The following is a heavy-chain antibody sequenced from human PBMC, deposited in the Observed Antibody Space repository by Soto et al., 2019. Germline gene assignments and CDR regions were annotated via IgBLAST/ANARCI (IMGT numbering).Heavy chain of an antibody. CDR1: GFTFSSYW. CDR2: IKQDGSEK. CDR3: ARALRVSYTSVYYYYMDV. J-gene: IGHJ6*03. V-gene: IGHV3-7*01. D-gene: IGHD3-16*02. Sequence: GGSLRLSCAGSGFTFSSYWMSWVRQAPGKGLEWVANIKQDGSEKYYVDSVKGRFTISRDNAYNSLYLQMNSLRAEDTAVYYFARALRVSYTSVYYYYMDVWGKGTTVTVSS.